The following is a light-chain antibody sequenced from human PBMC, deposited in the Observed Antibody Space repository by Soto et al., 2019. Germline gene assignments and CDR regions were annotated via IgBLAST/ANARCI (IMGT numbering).Light chain of an antibody. CDR1: QSVSSY. CDR2: DTS. V-gene: IGKV3-11*01. CDR3: QQRTNWPRSFT. J-gene: IGKJ3*01. Sequence: EIVLTQSPATLSLSPGERATLSCRASQSVSSYLAWYQQKPGQAPRLLIYDTSKRATGIPARFSGSGAGTDFTLPISSLEPEDFAVYCCQQRTNWPRSFTFGPGTKVDIK.